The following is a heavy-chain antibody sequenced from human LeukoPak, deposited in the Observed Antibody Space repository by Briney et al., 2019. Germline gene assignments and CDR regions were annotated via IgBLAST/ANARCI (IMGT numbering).Heavy chain of an antibody. CDR1: GFTFSNYG. V-gene: IGHV3-33*01. CDR3: ARDRGLYSGYDLSYFDY. D-gene: IGHD5-12*01. Sequence: GGSLILSCAASGFTFSNYGMHWVRQAPGKGLEWVAVTWYDGSNKYYADSVKGRFTISRDNSKNTLYLQMNSLRAEDTAVYYCARDRGLYSGYDLSYFDYWGQGTLVTVSS. CDR2: TWYDGSNK. J-gene: IGHJ4*02.